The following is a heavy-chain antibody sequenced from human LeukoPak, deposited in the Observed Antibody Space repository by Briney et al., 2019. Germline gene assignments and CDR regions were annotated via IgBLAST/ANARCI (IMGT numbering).Heavy chain of an antibody. Sequence: PSETLSLTCIVSGVSIRSGDYYWGWIRQPPGKGLEWIGCMSSGGSIFYNPSLKNRVTILVDTSKNHFSLKLSSVTAADTAMYYCTRAVGTSRNFFDYWGQGTLVTVSS. J-gene: IGHJ4*02. V-gene: IGHV4-39*07. CDR2: MSSGGSI. CDR1: GVSIRSGDYY. CDR3: TRAVGTSRNFFDY. D-gene: IGHD4-23*01.